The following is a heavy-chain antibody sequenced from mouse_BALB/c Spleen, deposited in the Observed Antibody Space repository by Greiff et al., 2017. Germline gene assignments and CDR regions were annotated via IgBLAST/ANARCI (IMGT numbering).Heavy chain of an antibody. D-gene: IGHD2-14*01. Sequence: QVQLKQSGAELARPGASVKLSCKASGYTFTDYYINWVKQRTGQGLEWIGEIYPGSGNTYYNEKFKGKATLTADKSSSTAYMQLSSLTSEDSAVYFCARRGYRYWFAYWGQGTTLTVSS. J-gene: IGHJ2*01. V-gene: IGHV1-77*01. CDR2: IYPGSGNT. CDR1: GYTFTDYY. CDR3: ARRGYRYWFAY.